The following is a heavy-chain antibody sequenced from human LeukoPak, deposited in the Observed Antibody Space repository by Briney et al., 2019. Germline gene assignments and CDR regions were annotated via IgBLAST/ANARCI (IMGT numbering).Heavy chain of an antibody. Sequence: GGSLRLSCVASGFTFSSYEMNWVRRAPGKGLEWVSSISSSSSYIYYADSVKGRFTISRDNAKNSLYLQMNSLRAEDTAVYYCAGRLWFGELLIDYWGQGTLVTVSS. J-gene: IGHJ4*02. V-gene: IGHV3-21*01. CDR1: GFTFSSYE. CDR2: ISSSSSYI. D-gene: IGHD3-10*01. CDR3: AGRLWFGELLIDY.